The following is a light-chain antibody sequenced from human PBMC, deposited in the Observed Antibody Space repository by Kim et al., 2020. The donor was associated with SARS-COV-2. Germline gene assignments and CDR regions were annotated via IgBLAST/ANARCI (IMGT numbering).Light chain of an antibody. J-gene: IGLJ2*01. CDR3: CSYAGRGTVVV. Sequence: QSALTQPASVSGSPGQSITISCTGTSRDVGVYDLVSWFQHHPGKAPKLMIYDVNKRPSGVSNRFSGSTSANTASLTISGLQSEDEADYFCCSYAGRGTVVVFGGGTQLTVL. CDR2: DVN. V-gene: IGLV2-23*02. CDR1: SRDVGVYDL.